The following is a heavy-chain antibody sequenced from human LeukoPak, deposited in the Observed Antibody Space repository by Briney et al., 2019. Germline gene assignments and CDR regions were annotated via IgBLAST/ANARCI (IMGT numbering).Heavy chain of an antibody. Sequence: ASVKVSCKASGYTFTGYYMHWVLQAPGQGLEWMGWINPNSGGTNYAQKFQGRVTMTRDTSISTAYMELSRLRSDDTAVYYCAREGGLGYCSGGSCYHFDYWGQGTLVTVSS. V-gene: IGHV1-2*02. J-gene: IGHJ4*02. CDR2: INPNSGGT. CDR3: AREGGLGYCSGGSCYHFDY. CDR1: GYTFTGYY. D-gene: IGHD2-15*01.